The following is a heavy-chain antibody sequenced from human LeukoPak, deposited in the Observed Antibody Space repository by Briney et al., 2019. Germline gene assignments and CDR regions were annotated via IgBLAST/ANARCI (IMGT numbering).Heavy chain of an antibody. CDR3: AKDLGSSGYYH. Sequence: GGSLRLSCAASGFTFSGSAMHWVRQASGKGLEWVGRIRSKANSYATAYAASVKGRFTISRDDSKNTAYLQMNSLRAEDTAVYYCAKDLGSSGYYHWGQGTLVTVSS. J-gene: IGHJ5*02. CDR2: IRSKANSYAT. CDR1: GFTFSGSA. D-gene: IGHD3-22*01. V-gene: IGHV3-73*01.